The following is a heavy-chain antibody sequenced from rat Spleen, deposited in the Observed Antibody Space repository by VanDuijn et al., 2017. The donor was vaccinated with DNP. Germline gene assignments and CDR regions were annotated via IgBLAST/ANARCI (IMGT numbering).Heavy chain of an antibody. D-gene: IGHD1-3*01. CDR2: ISFSGSI. V-gene: IGHV3-1*01. J-gene: IGHJ3*01. Sequence: EVHLQELGPGLVKPSQSLSLTCSVTGYSITSNFWGWIRKFPGNKMEWIGHISFSGSINYNPSLKSRISITRDTSKNQFFLQLTSVTTEDTATYYCARHSFNYGSYAWFAYWGQGTLVTVSS. CDR1: GYSITSNF. CDR3: ARHSFNYGSYAWFAY.